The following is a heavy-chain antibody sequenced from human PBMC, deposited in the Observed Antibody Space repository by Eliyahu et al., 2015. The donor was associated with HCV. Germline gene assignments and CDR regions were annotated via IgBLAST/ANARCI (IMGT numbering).Heavy chain of an antibody. CDR1: GGSFSGYY. D-gene: IGHD2-21*02. J-gene: IGHJ1*01. V-gene: IGHV4-34*01. CDR2: INHSGSX. CDR3: ARGPPGGDYGTEYFQH. Sequence: QVQLQQWGAGLLKPSETLSLTCAVYGGSFSGYYWSWIRQPPGKGLEWIGEINHSGSXNYNPSLKSRVTISVDTSKNQFSLKLSSVTAADTAVYYCARGPPGGDYGTEYFQHWGQGTLVTVSS.